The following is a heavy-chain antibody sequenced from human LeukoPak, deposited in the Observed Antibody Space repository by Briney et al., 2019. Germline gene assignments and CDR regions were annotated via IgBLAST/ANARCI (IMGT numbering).Heavy chain of an antibody. CDR3: AKLDGTGGLDS. J-gene: IGHJ4*02. Sequence: GGSLRLSCAASGFTFSSYDMNWVRQAPGNGLEWISYIGSSGRTMYYADSVKGRFTISRDNAKNSLYLQMNSLRAEDTAVYYCAKLDGTGGLDSWGQGTLVTVSS. CDR2: IGSSGRTM. CDR1: GFTFSSYD. V-gene: IGHV3-48*03. D-gene: IGHD1-1*01.